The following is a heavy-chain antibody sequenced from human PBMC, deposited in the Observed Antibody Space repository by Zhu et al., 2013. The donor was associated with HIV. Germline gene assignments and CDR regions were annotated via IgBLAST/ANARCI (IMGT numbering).Heavy chain of an antibody. V-gene: IGHV1-2*02. J-gene: IGHJ5*02. Sequence: QVQLVQSGAEVKKPGASVRVSCKASGYTLTGYYLQWVRQAPGQGLEWMGWIDPTNGDTNSAQKFQGRVTMTRDTSINTAYMELNRLRSDDTAVYYCARGETMVRGVVQTWFDPWGQGNPGHRLL. CDR3: ARGETMVRGVVQTWFDP. D-gene: IGHD3-10*01. CDR2: IDPTNGDT. CDR1: GYTLTGYY.